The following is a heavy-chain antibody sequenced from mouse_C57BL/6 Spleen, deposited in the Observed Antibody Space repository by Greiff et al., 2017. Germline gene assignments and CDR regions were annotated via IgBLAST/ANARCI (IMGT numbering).Heavy chain of an antibody. CDR2: IYPGSGST. D-gene: IGHD1-1*01. Sequence: VQLQQPGAELVKPGASVKMSCKASGYTFTSYWITWVKQRPGQGLEWIGDIYPGSGSTNYNEKFKSKATLTVDTSSSTAYMQLSSLTSEDSAIYYCARSSYYYGSSDYAMDYWGQGTSVTVSS. J-gene: IGHJ4*01. CDR1: GYTFTSYW. V-gene: IGHV1-55*01. CDR3: ARSSYYYGSSDYAMDY.